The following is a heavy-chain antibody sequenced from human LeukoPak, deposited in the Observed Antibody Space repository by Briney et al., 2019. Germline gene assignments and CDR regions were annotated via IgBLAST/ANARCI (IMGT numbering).Heavy chain of an antibody. D-gene: IGHD2-15*01. CDR3: ARDPFCSGGSCYHSYYYMDV. V-gene: IGHV7-4-1*02. Sequence: ASVKVSCKASGYTFTSYAMNWVRQAPGQGLEWMGWINTNTGNPTYAQGFTGRFVFSLDTSVSTAYLQISSLKAEDTAVYYCARDPFCSGGSCYHSYYYMDVWGKGTTVTVSS. CDR1: GYTFTSYA. J-gene: IGHJ6*03. CDR2: INTNTGNP.